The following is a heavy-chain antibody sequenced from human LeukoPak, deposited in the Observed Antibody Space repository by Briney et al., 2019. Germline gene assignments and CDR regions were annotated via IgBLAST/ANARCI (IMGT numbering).Heavy chain of an antibody. CDR1: GYTFTSYG. CDR2: ISAYNGNT. D-gene: IGHD6-13*01. V-gene: IGHV1-18*04. J-gene: IGHJ4*02. CDR3: ARGPSSIAAADYYFDY. Sequence: ASVKVSCKASGYTFTSYGISWVRQAPGQGLEWMGWISAYNGNTNYAQKLKGRVTMTTDTSTSTAYMELRSLRSDDTAVYYCARGPSSIAAADYYFDYWGQGTLVTVSS.